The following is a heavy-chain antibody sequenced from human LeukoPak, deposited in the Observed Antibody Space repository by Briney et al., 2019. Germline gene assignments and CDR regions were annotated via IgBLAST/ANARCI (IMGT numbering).Heavy chain of an antibody. Sequence: GGSLRLSCAASGFTFSDYGVHWVRQAPGKGLEWVAFIRYDGNDKYYADSVKGRFTISRDNSKNTVYLQMNSLRAEDTAVYYCARGNGGYCSDTSCPHYFDYWGQGTLVTVSS. CDR2: IRYDGNDK. V-gene: IGHV3-30*02. CDR1: GFTFSDYG. J-gene: IGHJ4*02. CDR3: ARGNGGYCSDTSCPHYFDY. D-gene: IGHD2-2*01.